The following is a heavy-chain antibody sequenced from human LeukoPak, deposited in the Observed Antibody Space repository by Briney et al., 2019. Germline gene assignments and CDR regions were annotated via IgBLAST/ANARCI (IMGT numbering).Heavy chain of an antibody. Sequence: SETLSLTCTVSGGSISSYYWSWIRQPPGKGLEWIGEINHSGSTNYNPSLKSRVTISVDTSKNQFSLKLSSVTAADTAVYYCASSNGYIDYWGQGTLVTVSS. CDR2: INHSGST. D-gene: IGHD1-1*01. CDR3: ASSNGYIDY. J-gene: IGHJ4*02. V-gene: IGHV4-34*01. CDR1: GGSISSYY.